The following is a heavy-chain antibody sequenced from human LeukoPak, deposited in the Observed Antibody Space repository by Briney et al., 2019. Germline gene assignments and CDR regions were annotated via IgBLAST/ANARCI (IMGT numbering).Heavy chain of an antibody. CDR2: IYYTGST. D-gene: IGHD6-19*01. V-gene: IGHV4-59*08. CDR3: ARHHTSAVTSLAV. CDR1: GGTHINHY. J-gene: IGHJ3*01. Sequence: SETLSLTCTVSGGTHINHYWSWIRHPPGKGLDWIGYIYYTGSTKYNPPLKSRVTMSVDTSKNQVSPQLNSVTAADTAVYYCARHHTSAVTSLAVWGQGTMVTVSS.